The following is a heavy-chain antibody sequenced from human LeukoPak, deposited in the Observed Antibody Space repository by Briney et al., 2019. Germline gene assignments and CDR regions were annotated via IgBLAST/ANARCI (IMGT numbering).Heavy chain of an antibody. D-gene: IGHD5-24*01. CDR1: GFSFNTCS. Sequence: GGSLRLSCAASGFSFNTCSMNWVRQAPGKGLEWVSVISPDSTYIFYADSVKGRFTISRDNSKNTLYLQMNSLRAEDTAVYYCAKRNDPGDYWGQGTLVTVSS. V-gene: IGHV3-21*04. CDR2: ISPDSTYI. CDR3: AKRNDPGDY. J-gene: IGHJ4*02.